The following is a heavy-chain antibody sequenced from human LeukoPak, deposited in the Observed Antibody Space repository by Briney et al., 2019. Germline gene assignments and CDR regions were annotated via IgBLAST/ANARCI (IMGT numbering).Heavy chain of an antibody. D-gene: IGHD3-9*01. J-gene: IGHJ6*03. CDR1: GGSFSGYY. CDR3: ARGAVTTGARYFDWLSRYMDV. CDR2: INHSGST. Sequence: PSETLSLTCAVDGGSFSGYYWSWIRQPPGKGLEWIGEINHSGSTNYNPSLKSRVTISVDTSKNQFSLKLSSVTAADTAVYYCARGAVTTGARYFDWLSRYMDVWGKGTTVTVSS. V-gene: IGHV4-34*01.